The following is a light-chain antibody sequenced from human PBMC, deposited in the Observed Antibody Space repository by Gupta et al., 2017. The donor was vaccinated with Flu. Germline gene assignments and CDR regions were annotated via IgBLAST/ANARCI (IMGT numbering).Light chain of an antibody. CDR3: QVWDSYSDQHE. J-gene: IGLJ3*02. Sequence: GQTARITCGGNNIGSKSVHWYQQKPGQAPVLVVYDDSDRPSGIPERFSGSNSGNTATLTINRVEAGDETDYYCQVWDSYSDQHEFGGGTKMTVL. V-gene: IGLV3-21*02. CDR1: NIGSKS. CDR2: DDS.